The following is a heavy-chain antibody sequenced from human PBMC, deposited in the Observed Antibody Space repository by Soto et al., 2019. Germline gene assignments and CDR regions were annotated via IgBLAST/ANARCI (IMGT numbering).Heavy chain of an antibody. CDR1: GFSFSSFG. Sequence: QVQLVESGGGVVQPGRSLRLSCAASGFSFSSFGIHWVRQAPGKGLEWVAITSYHGTDKYYADSVKGRFTISRDNSKSAVYLQMNSLRAEDTAVYYCAKDISYSGSGNYPDGFDIWGQGTVVTVSS. J-gene: IGHJ3*02. V-gene: IGHV3-30*18. D-gene: IGHD3-10*01. CDR2: TSYHGTDK. CDR3: AKDISYSGSGNYPDGFDI.